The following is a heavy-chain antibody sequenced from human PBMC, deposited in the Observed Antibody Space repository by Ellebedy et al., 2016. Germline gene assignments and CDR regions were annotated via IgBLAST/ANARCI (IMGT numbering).Heavy chain of an antibody. CDR3: AKCILPTIYYGMDV. V-gene: IGHV3-9*01. CDR2: ISWNSGNI. J-gene: IGHJ6*02. Sequence: SLKISXAASGFTFDNYAMHWVRQPPGKGLEWVSGISWNSGNIDYVDSVKGRFIISRDNAKNSLYLQMNSLRAEDTALYFCAKCILPTIYYGMDVWGLGTTVTVSS. CDR1: GFTFDNYA. D-gene: IGHD3-9*01.